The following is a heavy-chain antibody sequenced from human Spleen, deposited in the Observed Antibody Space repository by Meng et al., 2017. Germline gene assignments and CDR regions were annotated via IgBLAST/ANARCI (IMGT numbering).Heavy chain of an antibody. CDR3: AGGPWELDY. Sequence: VSLQESGPGLVRPSDTLSLPCTVSGGSVSSGSYYWSWIRQPPGKGLEWIGYIDYSRSTNYYPSLKSRVTMSVDTSKNQLSLKLSSVTAADTAVYYCAGGPWELDYWGQGILVTVSS. CDR1: GGSVSSGSYY. V-gene: IGHV4-61*01. CDR2: IDYSRST. J-gene: IGHJ4*02. D-gene: IGHD1-26*01.